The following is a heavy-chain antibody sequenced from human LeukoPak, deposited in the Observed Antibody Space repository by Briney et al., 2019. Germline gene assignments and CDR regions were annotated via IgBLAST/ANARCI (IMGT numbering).Heavy chain of an antibody. CDR3: ARGYSGYERLFDY. Sequence: SETLSLTCAVYGGSFSGYYWSWIRQPAGKGLEWIGRIYTSGSTNYNPSLKSRVTMSVDTSKNQFSLKLSSVTAADTAVYYCARGYSGYERLFDYWGQGTLVTVSS. CDR2: IYTSGST. V-gene: IGHV4-59*10. J-gene: IGHJ4*02. D-gene: IGHD5-12*01. CDR1: GGSFSGYY.